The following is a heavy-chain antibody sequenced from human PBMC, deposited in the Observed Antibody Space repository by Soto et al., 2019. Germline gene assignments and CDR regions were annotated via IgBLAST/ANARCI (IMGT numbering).Heavy chain of an antibody. CDR2: ISGSGGST. J-gene: IGHJ6*03. Sequence: EVQLLESGGGLVQPGGSLRLSCAASGFTFSSYAMSWVRQATGKGLEWVSAISGSGGSTYYADSVKGRFTISRDNSKNTLYLQMNSLRAEDTAVYYCAKVGGSSWYLAENPIYYMDVWGKGTTVTVSS. V-gene: IGHV3-23*01. CDR1: GFTFSSYA. D-gene: IGHD6-13*01. CDR3: AKVGGSSWYLAENPIYYMDV.